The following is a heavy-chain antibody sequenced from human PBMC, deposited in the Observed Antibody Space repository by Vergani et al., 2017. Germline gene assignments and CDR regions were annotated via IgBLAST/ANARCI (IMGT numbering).Heavy chain of an antibody. CDR3: ARDPGGDCSSTSCYGEGFDY. D-gene: IGHD2-2*01. J-gene: IGHJ4*02. V-gene: IGHV3-66*01. CDR1: GFTVSSNY. Sequence: EVQLVESGGGLVQPGGSLRLSCAASGFTVSSNYMSWVRQAPGKGLEWVSVIYSCGSTYYADSVKGRFTISRDNSKNTLYLQMNSLSAEDTAVYYCARDPGGDCSSTSCYGEGFDYWGQGTLVTVSS. CDR2: IYSCGST.